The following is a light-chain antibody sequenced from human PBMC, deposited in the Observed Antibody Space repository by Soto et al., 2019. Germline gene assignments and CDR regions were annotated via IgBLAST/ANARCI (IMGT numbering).Light chain of an antibody. CDR3: SSHTSISTRV. J-gene: IGLJ3*02. Sequence: QSALTQPASVSGSPGQSITISCTGTSSDVCSYNYVSWYQQHPGKAPKLMIYEVSNRPSGVSNRFSGSKSGNTASLTISGLQAEDEANYYCSSHTSISTRVFGGGTQLTVL. CDR2: EVS. V-gene: IGLV2-14*01. CDR1: SSDVCSYNY.